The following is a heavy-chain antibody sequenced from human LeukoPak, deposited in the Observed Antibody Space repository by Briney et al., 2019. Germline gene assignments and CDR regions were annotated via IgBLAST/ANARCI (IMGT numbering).Heavy chain of an antibody. J-gene: IGHJ5*02. D-gene: IGHD6-13*01. V-gene: IGHV1-69*13. CDR3: ARCIAPERGFDP. CDR1: GDTFSRYA. Sequence: ASVKVSCKASGDTFSRYAISWVRQAPGQGLKWMGGIIPIFGTADYAQKFQGRVTITADESTSTAYMELSSLRSEDTAVYYCARCIAPERGFDPWGQGTLVTVSS. CDR2: IIPIFGTA.